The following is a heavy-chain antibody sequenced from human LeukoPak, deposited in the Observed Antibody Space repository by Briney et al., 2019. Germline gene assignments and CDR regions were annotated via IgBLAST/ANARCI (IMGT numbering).Heavy chain of an antibody. CDR1: GGSFSGYY. Sequence: SETVSLTCAVYGGSFSGYYWSWIRQPPGKGLEWIGEINHSGSTNYNPSLKSRVTISVDTSKNQFSLKLSSVTAADTAVYYCARESAEDSSGWNYFDYWGQGTLVTVSS. V-gene: IGHV4-34*01. J-gene: IGHJ4*02. CDR2: INHSGST. CDR3: ARESAEDSSGWNYFDY. D-gene: IGHD6-19*01.